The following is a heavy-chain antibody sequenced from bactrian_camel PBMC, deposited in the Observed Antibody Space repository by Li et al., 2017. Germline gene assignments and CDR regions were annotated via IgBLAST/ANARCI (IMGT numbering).Heavy chain of an antibody. J-gene: IGHJ4*01. D-gene: IGHD5*01. CDR2: QLVGGTT. CDR3: AAATCWRLDPDWGNPYKV. V-gene: IGHV3S53*01. Sequence: HVQRWSLGEVRQVGGSLKLACTASVRTKCMGWFRQAPGKQREGVALQLVGGTTYIIDSVKGRFSLSNDNDRNTMYLQMNSLKPEDTAMYYCAAATCWRLDPDWGNPYKVWGQGTQVTVS. CDR1: VRTKC.